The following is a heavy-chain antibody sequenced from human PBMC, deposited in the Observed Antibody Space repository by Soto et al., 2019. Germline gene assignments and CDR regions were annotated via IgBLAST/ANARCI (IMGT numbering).Heavy chain of an antibody. CDR3: ARDLPGAGDGWEQQLVRGNDDAFDI. V-gene: IGHV1-3*01. Sequence: GASVKVSCKASGYTFTSYAMHWVRQAPGQRLEWMGWINAGNGNTKYSQKFQGRVTITRDTSASTAYMELSSLRSEDTAVYYCARDLPGAGDGWEQQLVRGNDDAFDIWGQGTMVTVSS. CDR2: INAGNGNT. D-gene: IGHD6-13*01. CDR1: GYTFTSYA. J-gene: IGHJ3*02.